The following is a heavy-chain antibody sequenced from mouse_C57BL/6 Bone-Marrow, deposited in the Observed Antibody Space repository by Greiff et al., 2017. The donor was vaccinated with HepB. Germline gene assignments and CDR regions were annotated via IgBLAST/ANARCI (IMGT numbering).Heavy chain of an antibody. CDR3: AREDGSPAWFAY. Sequence: VKLQQPGAELVRPGTSVKLSCKASGYTFTSYWMHWVKQRPGQGLEWIGVIDPSDSYTNYNQKFKGKATLTVDTSSSTAYMQLSSLTSEDSAVYYCAREDGSPAWFAYWGQGTLVTVSA. J-gene: IGHJ3*01. CDR2: IDPSDSYT. D-gene: IGHD1-1*01. CDR1: GYTFTSYW. V-gene: IGHV1-59*01.